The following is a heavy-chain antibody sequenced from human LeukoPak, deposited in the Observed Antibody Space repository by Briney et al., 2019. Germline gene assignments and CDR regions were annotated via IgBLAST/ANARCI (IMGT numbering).Heavy chain of an antibody. J-gene: IGHJ4*02. CDR2: VYYSGST. CDR1: GGSFSSSSYY. CDR3: ARHRGGSSPSVFDS. D-gene: IGHD2-15*01. V-gene: IGHV4-39*01. Sequence: PSETLSLTCTVSGGSFSSSSYYWGWLRQPPGKGLEWLGSVYYSGSTYYNPSLKSRVTISVDTSKNQFSLKMSSVTAADTTLFYCARHRGGSSPSVFDSWGQGTLVTVSS.